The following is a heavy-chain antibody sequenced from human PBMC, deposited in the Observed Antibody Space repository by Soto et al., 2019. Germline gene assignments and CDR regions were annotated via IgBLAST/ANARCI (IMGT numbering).Heavy chain of an antibody. Sequence: SQTLSLTCAISGDTVSSNSAAWTWIRQSPSRGLEWLGKTYYRSKWYNEYAVSVKSRISINADTSKNQFSLQLDSVTPEDTAVYYCARGGYSMDVWGQGTKVTVSS. V-gene: IGHV6-1*01. CDR3: ARGGYSMDV. CDR1: GDTVSSNSAA. CDR2: TYYRSKWYN. J-gene: IGHJ6*02.